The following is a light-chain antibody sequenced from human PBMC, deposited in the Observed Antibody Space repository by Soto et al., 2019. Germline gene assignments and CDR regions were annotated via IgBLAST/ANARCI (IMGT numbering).Light chain of an antibody. CDR2: KAS. CDR1: QSISSW. J-gene: IGKJ1*01. V-gene: IGKV1-5*03. CDR3: QQYESYSPWT. Sequence: DIQMTQSPSTLSASVGDRVTITCRASQSISSWLAWYQQKPGKAPKLLIYKASSLEGGVPSRFSGSGSGTEFTLIISSLQPDDFATYYCQQYESYSPWTFGQGTKVDIK.